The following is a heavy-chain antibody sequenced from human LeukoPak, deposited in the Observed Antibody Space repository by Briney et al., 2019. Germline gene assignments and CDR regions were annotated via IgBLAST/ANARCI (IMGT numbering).Heavy chain of an antibody. D-gene: IGHD1-26*01. CDR3: ARDEGLGKWELPLDY. CDR2: MNPNSGNT. Sequence: GASVKVSCKASGYTFTSYDINWVRQATGQGLEWMGWMNPNSGNTGYAQKLQGRVTMTTDTSTSTAYMELRSLRSDDTAVYYCARDEGLGKWELPLDYWGQGALVTVSS. CDR1: GYTFTSYD. V-gene: IGHV1-8*01. J-gene: IGHJ4*02.